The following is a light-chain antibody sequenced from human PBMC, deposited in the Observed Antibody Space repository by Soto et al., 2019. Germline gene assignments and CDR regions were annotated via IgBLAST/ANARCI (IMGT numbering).Light chain of an antibody. CDR2: GAS. V-gene: IGKV3-20*01. CDR1: QSVTNNY. Sequence: EIVLTQAPGTLSLSPRERATLSLRASQSVTNNYLAWFQQKTGSAPRLLMYGASSRATGIPDRFNGSRSGTYFTLTITRLEPEDFAVYYCQQYASSRTFGQGTRVDI. J-gene: IGKJ1*01. CDR3: QQYASSRT.